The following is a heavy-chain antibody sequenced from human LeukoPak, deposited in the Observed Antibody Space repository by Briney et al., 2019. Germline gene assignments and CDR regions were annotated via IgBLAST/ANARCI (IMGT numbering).Heavy chain of an antibody. CDR2: ISSSSSYI. D-gene: IGHD1-26*01. CDR3: ARGGGSYVNWFDP. V-gene: IGHV3-21*01. J-gene: IGHJ5*02. CDR1: GFTFSSHS. Sequence: GGSLRLSCAASGFTFSSHSMNWVRQAPGKGLEWVSSISSSSSYIYYADSVKGRFTISRDNAKKSLYLQMDSLRAEDTAVYYCARGGGSYVNWFDPWGQGTLVTVST.